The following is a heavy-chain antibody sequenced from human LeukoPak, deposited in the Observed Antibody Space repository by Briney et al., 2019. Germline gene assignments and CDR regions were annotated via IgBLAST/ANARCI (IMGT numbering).Heavy chain of an antibody. V-gene: IGHV1-2*02. CDR1: GYTFTGYY. CDR2: INPNSGGT. Sequence: ASVKVSCKASGYTFTGYYMHWVRQAPGQGLEWMGWINPNSGGTNYAQKFQGRVTMTRDTSISTAYMELSRLRSDDTAVYYCARGTYYDFWSGYYTREGTNFDYWGQGTLVTVSS. CDR3: ARGTYYDFWSGYYTREGTNFDY. D-gene: IGHD3-3*01. J-gene: IGHJ4*02.